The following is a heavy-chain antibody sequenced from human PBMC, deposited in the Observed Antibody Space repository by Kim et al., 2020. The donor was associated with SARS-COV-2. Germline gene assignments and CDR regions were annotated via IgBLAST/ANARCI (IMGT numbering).Heavy chain of an antibody. D-gene: IGHD6-13*01. V-gene: IGHV3-30*04. CDR3: ARVGYSSSWYSVEYYYYYYGMDV. CDR1: GFTFSSYA. Sequence: GGSLRLSCAASGFTFSSYAMHWVRQAPGKGLEWVAVISYDGSNKHYADSVKGRFTISRDNSKNTLYLQMNSLRAEDTAVYYCARVGYSSSWYSVEYYYYYYGMDVWGQGTTVTVSS. CDR2: ISYDGSNK. J-gene: IGHJ6*02.